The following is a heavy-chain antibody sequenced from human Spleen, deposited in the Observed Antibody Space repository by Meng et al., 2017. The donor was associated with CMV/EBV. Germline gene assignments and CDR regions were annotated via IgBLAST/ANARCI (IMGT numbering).Heavy chain of an antibody. CDR3: ARGTHDIWSGSPMDV. Sequence: GESLKISCAASGFTFSTYAMTWVRQAPGKGLEWVSSISSSSSYIYYADSVRGRLTISRDNAKNSVYLEMNDLRAEDTAVYYCARGTHDIWSGSPMDVWGQGSTVTVSS. D-gene: IGHD3-3*01. CDR1: GFTFSTYA. V-gene: IGHV3-21*01. J-gene: IGHJ6*02. CDR2: ISSSSSYI.